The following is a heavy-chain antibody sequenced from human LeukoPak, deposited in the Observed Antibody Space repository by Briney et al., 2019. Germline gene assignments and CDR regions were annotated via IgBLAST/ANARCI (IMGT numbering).Heavy chain of an antibody. D-gene: IGHD3-3*01. CDR1: GFTFSSYA. CDR3: AKDQAEGVLRFLEWTHNIDAFDI. J-gene: IGHJ3*02. V-gene: IGHV3-23*01. Sequence: PGESLKISCAASGFTFSSYAMSWVRQAPGKGLEWVSAISGSGGSTYYADSVKGRFTISRDNSKNTLYLQMNSLRAEDTAVYYCAKDQAEGVLRFLEWTHNIDAFDIWGQGTMVTVSS. CDR2: ISGSGGST.